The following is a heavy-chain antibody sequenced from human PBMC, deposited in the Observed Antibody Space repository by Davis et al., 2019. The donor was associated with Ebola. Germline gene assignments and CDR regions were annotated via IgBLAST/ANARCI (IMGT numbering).Heavy chain of an antibody. D-gene: IGHD3-9*01. CDR1: GFTFSSYA. CDR2: ISSNGGST. J-gene: IGHJ5*02. V-gene: IGHV3-64D*08. Sequence: GESLKISCSAPGFTFSSYAMHWVRQAPGKGLEYVSAISSNGGSTYYADSVKGRFTISRDNSKNTLYLQMSSLRAEDTAVYYCVRDSDWDWFDPWGQGTLVTVSS. CDR3: VRDSDWDWFDP.